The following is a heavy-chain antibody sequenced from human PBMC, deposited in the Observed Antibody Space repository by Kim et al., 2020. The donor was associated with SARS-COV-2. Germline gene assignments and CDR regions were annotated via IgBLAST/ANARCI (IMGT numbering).Heavy chain of an antibody. J-gene: IGHJ4*02. V-gene: IGHV3-7*03. D-gene: IGHD1-7*01. CDR3: ARVGFETWNYKN. Sequence: VDSVGGRFTISRENAKNSLFLQRNSLRAEDTAVYYCARVGFETWNYKNWGQGTLVTVSS.